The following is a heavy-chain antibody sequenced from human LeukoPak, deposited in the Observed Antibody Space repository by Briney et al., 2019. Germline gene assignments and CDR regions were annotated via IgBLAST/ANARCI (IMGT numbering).Heavy chain of an antibody. CDR2: ILHSGSSS. D-gene: IGHD2-15*01. J-gene: IGHJ5*02. Sequence: PGESLRLSCAASGFPFGGFAMAWVRQTPGKGLEWVSGILHSGSSSFYADSVKGRVTISRDNAKNTLYLQMNSLRTDDTAIYFCAKDLSCCDERSEFAPWGQGTLVTVS. CDR1: GFPFGGFA. V-gene: IGHV3-23*01. CDR3: AKDLSCCDERSEFAP.